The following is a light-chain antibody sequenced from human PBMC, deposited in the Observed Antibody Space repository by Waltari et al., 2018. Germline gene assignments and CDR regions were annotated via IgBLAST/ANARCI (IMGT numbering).Light chain of an antibody. CDR2: GAS. CDR1: QSLSSSY. V-gene: IGKV3-20*01. J-gene: IGKJ5*01. Sequence: EIVLTQSPGTLSLSPGERATLSCRASQSLSSSYLAWYQQKPGQAPRLLIYGASGRATGIPDWFSGSGSGTDFTLTISRLDPEDFAVYYCQQYGSSPITFGQGTRLEIK. CDR3: QQYGSSPIT.